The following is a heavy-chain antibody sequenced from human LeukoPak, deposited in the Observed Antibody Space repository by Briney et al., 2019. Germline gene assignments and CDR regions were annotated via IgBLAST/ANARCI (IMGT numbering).Heavy chain of an antibody. CDR3: ARRPYTSGWYYYFDY. Sequence: SETLSLTCTVSGGSISSSIYYWGWIRQPPGKGLEWIGSIYYSGSTYYNPSLKSRVTISVDTSKNQFSPRLSSVTAADTAVYYCARRPYTSGWYYYFDYWGQGTLVTVSS. CDR2: IYYSGST. CDR1: GGSISSSIYY. V-gene: IGHV4-39*01. D-gene: IGHD6-19*01. J-gene: IGHJ4*02.